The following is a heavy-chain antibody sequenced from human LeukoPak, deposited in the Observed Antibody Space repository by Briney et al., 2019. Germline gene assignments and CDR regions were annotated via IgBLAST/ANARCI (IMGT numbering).Heavy chain of an antibody. V-gene: IGHV1-24*01. CDR1: GYTLTELS. CDR2: FDPEDGET. D-gene: IGHD3-10*01. Sequence: ASVNVSCKVSGYTLTELSMHWVRQAPGKGLEWMGGFDPEDGETIYAQKFQGRVTMTEDTSTDTAYMELSSLRSEDTAVYYCASSSSEITMVRGVMGYWGQGTLVTVSS. CDR3: ASSSSEITMVRGVMGY. J-gene: IGHJ4*02.